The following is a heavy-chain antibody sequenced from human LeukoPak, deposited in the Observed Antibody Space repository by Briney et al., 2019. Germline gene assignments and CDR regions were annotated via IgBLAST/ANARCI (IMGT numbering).Heavy chain of an antibody. D-gene: IGHD3/OR15-3a*01. Sequence: SETLSLTCAVYGGSFSGYYWSWIRQPPGKGLEWIGEINHSGSTNYNPSLKSRVTISVDTSKNQFSLKLGSVTAADTAVYYCARGRRTGYYGYWGQGTLVTVSS. V-gene: IGHV4-34*01. CDR3: ARGRRTGYYGY. J-gene: IGHJ4*02. CDR2: INHSGST. CDR1: GGSFSGYY.